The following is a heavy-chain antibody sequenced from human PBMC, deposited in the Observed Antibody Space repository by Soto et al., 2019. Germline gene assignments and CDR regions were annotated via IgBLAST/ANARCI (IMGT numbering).Heavy chain of an antibody. CDR3: ATERVNWSRGDYYYYGMDV. CDR1: GGTFSSYA. V-gene: IGHV1-69*12. J-gene: IGHJ6*02. D-gene: IGHD1-20*01. CDR2: IIPIFGTA. Sequence: QVQLVQSGAEVKKPGSSVKVSCKASGGTFSSYAISWVRQAPGPGLEWMGGIIPIFGTANYAQKFHGRVTITADEATSTAYMELSSVRSEDTAVYYCATERVNWSRGDYYYYGMDVWGQGTTVTVSS.